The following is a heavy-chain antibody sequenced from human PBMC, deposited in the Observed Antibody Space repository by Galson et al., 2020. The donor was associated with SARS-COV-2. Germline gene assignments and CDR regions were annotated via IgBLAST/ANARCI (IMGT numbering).Heavy chain of an antibody. CDR1: GGSISSYY. J-gene: IGHJ4*02. CDR2: IYYSGST. CDR3: ARSGIAVAGTGFDY. Sequence: ASETLSLTCTVSGGSISSYYWSWIRQPPGKGLEWIGYIYYSGSTNYNPSLKSRVTISVDTSKNQFSLKLSSVTAADTAVYYCARSGIAVAGTGFDYWGQGTLVTVSS. V-gene: IGHV4-59*01. D-gene: IGHD6-19*01.